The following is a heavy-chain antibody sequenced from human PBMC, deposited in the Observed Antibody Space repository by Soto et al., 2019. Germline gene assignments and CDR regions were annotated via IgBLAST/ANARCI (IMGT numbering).Heavy chain of an antibody. Sequence: PGGSLRLSCAASGFTFSSYGMHWVRQAPGKGLEWVAVIWYDGSNKYYADSVKGRFTISRDNSKNTLYLQMNSLRAEDTAVYYCARQGAARLGYYYYGMDVRGQGTTVTVSS. CDR3: ARQGAARLGYYYYGMDV. CDR1: GFTFSSYG. CDR2: IWYDGSNK. D-gene: IGHD6-6*01. V-gene: IGHV3-33*01. J-gene: IGHJ6*02.